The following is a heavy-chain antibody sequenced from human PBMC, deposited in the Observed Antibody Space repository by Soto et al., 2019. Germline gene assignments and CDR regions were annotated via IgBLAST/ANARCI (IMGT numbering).Heavy chain of an antibody. V-gene: IGHV4-59*01. CDR2: IYYSGST. CDR3: TRDRGYSNWFDP. CDR1: GVSITNYY. D-gene: IGHD5-18*01. Sequence: PSETLSLTCTASGVSITNYYWSWIRQPPGKGLEWLGYIYYSGSTNYNPSLRSRVTISADTSNNQISLKLSSVTAADTAVYYCTRDRGYSNWFDPWGQGILVTVSS. J-gene: IGHJ5*02.